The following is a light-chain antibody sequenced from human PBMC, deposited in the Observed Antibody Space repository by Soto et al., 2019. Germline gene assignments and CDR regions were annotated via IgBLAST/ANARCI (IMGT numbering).Light chain of an antibody. CDR2: GAS. V-gene: IGKV3-15*01. J-gene: IGKJ1*01. CDR1: QSVSNN. Sequence: EIVMTQSPATLSVSPGERATLSCRASQSVSNNLAWYQQKPGQAPRLLIYGASTRATGIPAMFSGSGSGTEFTLTISSLLSEDFAVYYCQQYNNWPRTFGQGTKVEIK. CDR3: QQYNNWPRT.